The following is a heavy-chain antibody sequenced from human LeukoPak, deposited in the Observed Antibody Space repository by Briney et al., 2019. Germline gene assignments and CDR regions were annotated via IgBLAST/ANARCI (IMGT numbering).Heavy chain of an antibody. Sequence: GGSLRLSCAASGFTFSSYAMSWVRQAPGKGLEWFSAISGSGGSTYYADSVKGRFTISRDNSKNTLYLQMNSLRAEDTAVYYCAKERATIFGVVGYFDYWGQGTLVTVSS. CDR2: ISGSGGST. V-gene: IGHV3-23*01. D-gene: IGHD3-3*01. CDR1: GFTFSSYA. J-gene: IGHJ4*02. CDR3: AKERATIFGVVGYFDY.